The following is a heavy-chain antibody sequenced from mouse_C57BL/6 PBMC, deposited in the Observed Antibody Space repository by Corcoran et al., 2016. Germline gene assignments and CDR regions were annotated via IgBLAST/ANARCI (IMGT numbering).Heavy chain of an antibody. CDR2: IYPGDGDT. D-gene: IGHD2-13*01. CDR1: GYAFSSYW. Sequence: QVQLQQSGAELVKPGASVKISCKASGYAFSSYWMNWVKQRPGKGLEWIGQIYPGDGDTNYNGKFKGKATLTADKSSSTAYMQLSSLTSEDSAVYFCARCPTGVSGYFDVWGTGTTVTVSS. V-gene: IGHV1-80*01. CDR3: ARCPTGVSGYFDV. J-gene: IGHJ1*03.